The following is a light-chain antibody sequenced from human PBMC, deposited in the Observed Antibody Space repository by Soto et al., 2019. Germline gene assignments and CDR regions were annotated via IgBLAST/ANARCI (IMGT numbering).Light chain of an antibody. CDR1: QGISNY. J-gene: IGKJ2*01. CDR2: AAS. CDR3: QRYNGAPYT. Sequence: DIQMTQSPSSLSASVGDRVTITCRASQGISNYLAWYQQRPGKVPQVLIYAASTLQSGVPSRFSGSGSGTDFTLTIDSLQAEDVATYYCQRYNGAPYTFGQGTKLEIK. V-gene: IGKV1-27*01.